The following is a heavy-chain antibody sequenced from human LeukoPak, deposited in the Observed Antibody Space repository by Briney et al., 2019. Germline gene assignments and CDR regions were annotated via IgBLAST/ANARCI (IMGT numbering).Heavy chain of an antibody. V-gene: IGHV5-51*01. CDR1: GYSFTSYW. CDR3: ARTRERDGYNSDAFDI. D-gene: IGHD5-24*01. Sequence: GESLKISCKGSGYSFTSYWIGWVRQMPGKGLEWMGIIYPGDSDTRYSPSFQGQVTISADKSISTAYLQWSSLKASDTAMYYCARTRERDGYNSDAFDIWGQGTMVTVSS. J-gene: IGHJ3*02. CDR2: IYPGDSDT.